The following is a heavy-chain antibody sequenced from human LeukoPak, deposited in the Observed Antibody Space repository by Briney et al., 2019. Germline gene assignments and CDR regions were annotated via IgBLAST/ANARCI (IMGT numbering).Heavy chain of an antibody. CDR1: GGSFSGYY. J-gene: IGHJ5*02. Sequence: SETLSLTCAVYGGSFSGYYRSWIRQPPGKGLEWIGEINHSGSTNYNPSLKSRVTISVDTSKNQFSLKLSSVTAADTAVYYCARGDCSGGSCYSAYWFDPWGQGTLVTVSS. CDR2: INHSGST. D-gene: IGHD2-15*01. V-gene: IGHV4-34*01. CDR3: ARGDCSGGSCYSAYWFDP.